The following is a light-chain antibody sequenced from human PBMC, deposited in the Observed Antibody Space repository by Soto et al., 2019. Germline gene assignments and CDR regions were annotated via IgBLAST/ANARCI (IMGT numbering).Light chain of an antibody. V-gene: IGKV3-15*01. J-gene: IGKJ1*01. CDR3: LQHYSWPWT. CDR1: QSVSGY. CDR2: RIF. Sequence: EIVMTQSPGTVSVFPGATVTLSCRASQSVSGYLDWFHQKPGQAPRLVLLRIFTRAIGVPARFSGSGSETEFTLTISRLQSEDSGVYYCLQHYSWPWTFGQGTKVEIK.